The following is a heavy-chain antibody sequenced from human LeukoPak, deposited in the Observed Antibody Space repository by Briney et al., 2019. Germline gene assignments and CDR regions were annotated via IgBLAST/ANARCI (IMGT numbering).Heavy chain of an antibody. D-gene: IGHD3-22*01. J-gene: IGHJ5*02. V-gene: IGHV3-23*01. CDR2: ISGGGVNT. CDR3: AKTLGYSGYFSP. CDR1: GFTFNSYA. Sequence: GGSLRLSCATSGFTFNSYAMTWVRQAPGKGLEWVSAISGGGVNTYYADSVKGRFTISRDNSKNMLYLQMNSLRAEDTAVYYCAKTLGYSGYFSPWGQGTLVTVSS.